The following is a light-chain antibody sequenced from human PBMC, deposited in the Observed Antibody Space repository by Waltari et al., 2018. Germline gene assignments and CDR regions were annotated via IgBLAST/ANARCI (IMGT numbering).Light chain of an antibody. Sequence: AIQMTQSPSSLSASVGDRVAITCRASQYIRNELGWYQQKPGEAPKVLIHAASNLQSGVPSRFSGSGSCTDFTLTISSLQPEDFATYYCLQDYNYPRTFGQGTKVEIK. V-gene: IGKV1-6*01. CDR3: LQDYNYPRT. CDR1: QYIRNE. J-gene: IGKJ1*01. CDR2: AAS.